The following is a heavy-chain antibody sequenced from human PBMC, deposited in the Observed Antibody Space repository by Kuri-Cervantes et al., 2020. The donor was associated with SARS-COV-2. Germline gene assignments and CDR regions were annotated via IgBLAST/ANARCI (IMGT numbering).Heavy chain of an antibody. Sequence: GESLKISCKASACTFRSYRMNWVGQAPGKVLEWVSSISSSSSYRYYADSMKGRFTISRDNAKNSLYLQMNSLRAEDTAVYYCAVDFWSGYSLRIGGAPGYGMDVWGQGTTVTVSS. J-gene: IGHJ6*02. CDR3: AVDFWSGYSLRIGGAPGYGMDV. CDR2: ISSSSSYR. D-gene: IGHD3-3*01. CDR1: ACTFRSYR. V-gene: IGHV3-21*01.